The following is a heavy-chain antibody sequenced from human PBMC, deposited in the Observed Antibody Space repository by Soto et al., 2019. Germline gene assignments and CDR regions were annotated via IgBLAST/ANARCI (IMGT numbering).Heavy chain of an antibody. J-gene: IGHJ4*02. CDR3: ARGYYDILTGYLTAEDDFDY. D-gene: IGHD3-9*01. CDR1: GYTLTSYG. Sequence: ASVKVSCKASGYTLTSYGISWVRQAPGQGLEWMGWIGANNGNTNYAQKLQGRVTMTTDTSTSTAYMELRSLRSDDTAVYYCARGYYDILTGYLTAEDDFDYWGQGTLVTVSS. V-gene: IGHV1-18*01. CDR2: IGANNGNT.